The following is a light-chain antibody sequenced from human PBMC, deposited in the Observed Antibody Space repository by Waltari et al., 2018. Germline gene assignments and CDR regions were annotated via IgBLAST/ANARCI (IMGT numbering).Light chain of an antibody. CDR1: SSNIGAGYD. CDR3: QSYDSSLSGSV. CDR2: GNS. V-gene: IGLV1-40*01. J-gene: IGLJ3*02. Sequence: QSVLTQPPSVSGAPGQRVTIPCTGSSSNIGAGYDVRWYQQLPGTAPKLLIYGNSNRPSGVPDRFSGSKSGASASLAITGVQAEDEADYYCQSYDSSLSGSVFGGGTKLTVL.